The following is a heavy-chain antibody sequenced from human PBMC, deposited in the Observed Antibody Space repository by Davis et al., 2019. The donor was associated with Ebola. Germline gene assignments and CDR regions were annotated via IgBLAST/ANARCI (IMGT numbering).Heavy chain of an antibody. CDR3: ARVKHSNSSGWYALAFDI. CDR1: GYTFTSYG. D-gene: IGHD6-19*01. CDR2: ISAYNGNT. V-gene: IGHV1-18*04. J-gene: IGHJ3*02. Sequence: ASVKVSCKASGYTFTSYGISWVRQAPGQGLEWMGWISAYNGNTNYAQKLQGRVTMTTDTSTSTAYMELRSLRSDDTAVYYCARVKHSNSSGWYALAFDIWGQGTMVTVSS.